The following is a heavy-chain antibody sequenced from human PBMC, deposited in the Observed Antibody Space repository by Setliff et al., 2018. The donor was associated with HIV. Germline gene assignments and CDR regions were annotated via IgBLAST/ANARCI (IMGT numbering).Heavy chain of an antibody. J-gene: IGHJ5*02. CDR1: GCSVSSNNYY. D-gene: IGHD3-22*01. CDR3: ARRNYYDSSDYPA. Sequence: SETLSLTCIVSGCSVSSNNYYWGWIRQPPGMGLEWIGSIYNSGRTYYNPSLKSRVTISVDTSKNQFSLRLSSVTAADTAVYYCARRNYYDSSDYPAWGQGALVTVSS. V-gene: IGHV4-39*01. CDR2: IYNSGRT.